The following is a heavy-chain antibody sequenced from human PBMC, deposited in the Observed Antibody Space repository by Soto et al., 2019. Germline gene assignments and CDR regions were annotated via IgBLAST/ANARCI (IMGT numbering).Heavy chain of an antibody. Sequence: RHCNAAAWCKFVSYGVRCIRKAPGKGLERVAVISYDGSNKYYADSVKGRFTISRDNSKNTLYLQMNSLRAEDTAVYYCAKDLAILTGYGGYYYYGMDVWGQGTTVTVSS. CDR2: ISYDGSNK. D-gene: IGHD3-9*01. CDR3: AKDLAILTGYGGYYYYGMDV. J-gene: IGHJ6*02. CDR1: WCKFVSYG. V-gene: IGHV3-30*18.